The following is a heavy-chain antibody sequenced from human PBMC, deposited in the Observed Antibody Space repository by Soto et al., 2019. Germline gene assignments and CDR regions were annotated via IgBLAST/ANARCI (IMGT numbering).Heavy chain of an antibody. Sequence: QVHLVQSGAEVKKPGAPVKASSRGSGYAFTTFGITWVRQAPGQGLEWMGWISANNGNTNYAQKLQGRVTVTRDTSTSTAYMELRSLRYDDTAVYYCARGRYGDYWGQGALVTVSS. CDR1: GYAFTTFG. CDR2: ISANNGNT. V-gene: IGHV1-18*01. D-gene: IGHD1-1*01. J-gene: IGHJ4*02. CDR3: ARGRYGDY.